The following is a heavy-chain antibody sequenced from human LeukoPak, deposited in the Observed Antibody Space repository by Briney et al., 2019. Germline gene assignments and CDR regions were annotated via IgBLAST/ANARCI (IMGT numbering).Heavy chain of an antibody. CDR1: GDSLSSNSAA. J-gene: IGHJ4*02. CDR3: AGERGGAEAAFDY. D-gene: IGHD2-15*01. Sequence: SQTLSLTCAISGDSLSSNSAAWNWIRHSPSRGLEWLGRTYYRSKWKNDYAVSVKGRITINPDTTKNQFSLQLKSVTPEDTAVYFCAGERGGAEAAFDYWGQGTLVTVST. V-gene: IGHV6-1*01. CDR2: TYYRSKWKN.